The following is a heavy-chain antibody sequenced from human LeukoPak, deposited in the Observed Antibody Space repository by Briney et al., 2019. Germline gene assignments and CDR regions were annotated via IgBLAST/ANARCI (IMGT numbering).Heavy chain of an antibody. Sequence: PSETLSLTCTVSGGSISSYYWSWIRQPPGKGLEWIGYIYYSGSTNYNPSLKSRVTISVDTSKNQFSLKLSSVTAADTAVYYCARRIPYYDSSGYPFDYWGQGTLVTVSS. D-gene: IGHD3-22*01. CDR1: GGSISSYY. CDR2: IYYSGST. J-gene: IGHJ4*02. CDR3: ARRIPYYDSSGYPFDY. V-gene: IGHV4-59*08.